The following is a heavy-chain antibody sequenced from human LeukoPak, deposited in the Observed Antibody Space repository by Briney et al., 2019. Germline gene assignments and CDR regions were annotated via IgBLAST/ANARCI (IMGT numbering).Heavy chain of an antibody. CDR3: ARISLVVAASPGVAFDI. J-gene: IGHJ3*02. D-gene: IGHD2-15*01. V-gene: IGHV2-70*11. CDR1: GFSLTTRAMC. CDR2: IDWDDDK. Sequence: SAPALVQPTQTLTLTCTFSGFSLTTRAMCVGWIRQPPGKAPEWLARIDWDDDKYYSTSLKTRLTISKDTSKNQVVLTMTNMDPVDTATYYCARISLVVAASPGVAFDIWGQETMVTVSS.